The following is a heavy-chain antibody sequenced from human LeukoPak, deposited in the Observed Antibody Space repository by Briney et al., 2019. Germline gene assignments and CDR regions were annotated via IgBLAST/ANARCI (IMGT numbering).Heavy chain of an antibody. Sequence: PGGSLRLSCVASGFTFRSYGMSWVRQAPGKGLEWVSSITGSGDSTYYADSVKGRFTIFRDTSENTLYLHMNNLRAEDTAVHYCAKAHPYYHDSSAYPLDYWVQGTLVTVSS. J-gene: IGHJ4*02. CDR3: AKAHPYYHDSSAYPLDY. D-gene: IGHD3-22*01. V-gene: IGHV3-23*01. CDR1: GFTFRSYG. CDR2: ITGSGDST.